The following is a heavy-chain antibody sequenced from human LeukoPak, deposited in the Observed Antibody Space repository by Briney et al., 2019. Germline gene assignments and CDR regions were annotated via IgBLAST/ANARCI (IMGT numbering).Heavy chain of an antibody. CDR3: VRHGLGSSWFGFDY. J-gene: IGHJ4*02. D-gene: IGHD6-13*01. CDR1: GYTFTTYW. Sequence: GESLKISCKGSGYTFTTYWIGWVRQMPGRGLEWMGIIYPGDSDPRYSPSFQGQVTISADKSISTAYLQWSSLKTSDSAMYYCVRHGLGSSWFGFDYWGQGTLVTVSS. V-gene: IGHV5-51*01. CDR2: IYPGDSDP.